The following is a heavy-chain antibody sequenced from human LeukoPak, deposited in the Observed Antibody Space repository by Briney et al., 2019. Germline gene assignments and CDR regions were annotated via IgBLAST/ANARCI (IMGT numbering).Heavy chain of an antibody. J-gene: IGHJ4*02. CDR1: GGSISSYY. CDR2: IHYSGST. Sequence: SETLSLTCTVSGGSISSYYWSWIRQPPGKGLEWIGYIHYSGSTNYNPSLKSRVTFSVDTSKNQFSLKLNSVTAADTAVYYCARGGDYGDLRYFDYWGQGTLVTVSS. CDR3: ARGGDYGDLRYFDY. V-gene: IGHV4-59*01. D-gene: IGHD4-17*01.